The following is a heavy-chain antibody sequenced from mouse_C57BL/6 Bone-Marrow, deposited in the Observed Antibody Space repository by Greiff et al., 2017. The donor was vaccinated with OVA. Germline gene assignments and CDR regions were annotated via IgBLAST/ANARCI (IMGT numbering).Heavy chain of an antibody. CDR3: ARDKTFYAMDY. CDR2: SRNKANDYTT. CDR1: GFTFSDFY. Sequence: EVQVVESGGGLVQSGRSLRLSCATSGFTFSDFYMEWVRQAPGKGLEWIAASRNKANDYTTEYSASVKGRFIVSRDTSQSILYLQMNALRAEDTAIYYCARDKTFYAMDYWGQGTSVTVSS. V-gene: IGHV7-1*01. J-gene: IGHJ4*01.